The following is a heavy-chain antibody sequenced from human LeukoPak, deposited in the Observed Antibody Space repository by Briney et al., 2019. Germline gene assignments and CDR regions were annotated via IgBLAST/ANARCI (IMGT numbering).Heavy chain of an antibody. Sequence: GLSLPLSRAASVFCFRRYVMRGVGPAPRRGGKGVSAICCSGGSTYYADSVKARFTITRDNSKNTLYLQMNSLRAEDTAVYYCAKDAALWFGESPAGTIDYWGQGTLVTVSS. CDR1: VFCFRRYV. CDR2: ICCSGGST. V-gene: IGHV3-23*01. J-gene: IGHJ4*02. CDR3: AKDAALWFGESPAGTIDY. D-gene: IGHD3-10*01.